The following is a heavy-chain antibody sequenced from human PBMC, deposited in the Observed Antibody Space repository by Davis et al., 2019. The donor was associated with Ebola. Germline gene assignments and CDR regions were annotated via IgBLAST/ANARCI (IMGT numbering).Heavy chain of an antibody. CDR2: MNPNSGNT. V-gene: IGHV1-8*02. CDR1: GGTFSSYA. J-gene: IGHJ6*02. Sequence: ASVKVSCKASGGTFSSYAISWVRQATGQGLEWMGWMNPNSGNTGYAQKFQGRVTMTRNTSISTAYIELSSLRSEDTAIYYCARGGTSGWQNYYYYGMDVWGQGTTVIVSS. CDR3: ARGGTSGWQNYYYYGMDV. D-gene: IGHD6-19*01.